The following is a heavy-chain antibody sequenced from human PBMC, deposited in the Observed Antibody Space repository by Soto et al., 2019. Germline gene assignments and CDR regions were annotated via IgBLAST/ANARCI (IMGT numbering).Heavy chain of an antibody. D-gene: IGHD6-13*01. CDR2: ISYDGSNK. CDR1: GFTFSSYG. V-gene: IGHV3-30*18. Sequence: GGSLRLSCAASGFTFSSYGMHWVRQAPGKGLEWVAVISYDGSNKYYADSVKGRFTISRDNSKNTLYLQMNSLRAEVTAVYYCAKDRHSSSWGRVFDYWGQGTLVTVSS. J-gene: IGHJ4*02. CDR3: AKDRHSSSWGRVFDY.